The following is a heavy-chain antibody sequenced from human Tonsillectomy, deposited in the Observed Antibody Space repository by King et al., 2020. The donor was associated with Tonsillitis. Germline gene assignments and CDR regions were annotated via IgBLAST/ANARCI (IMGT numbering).Heavy chain of an antibody. V-gene: IGHV1-69*01. D-gene: IGHD5-24*01. J-gene: IGHJ3*02. CDR2: IIPMFGTA. CDR1: GGSFSSYV. Sequence: VQLVESGAEVKKPGSSVKVSCKASGGSFSSYVIIWVRQAPGQGLEWMGGIIPMFGTANYAQELQGRVTITADEATSMAYMELSSLRSEDTAVYYCARIADGYNYAFDIWGQGTLVTVSS. CDR3: ARIADGYNYAFDI.